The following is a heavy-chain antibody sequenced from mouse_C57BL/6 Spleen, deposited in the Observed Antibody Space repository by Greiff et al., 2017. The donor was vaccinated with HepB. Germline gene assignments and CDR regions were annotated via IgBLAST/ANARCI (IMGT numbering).Heavy chain of an antibody. CDR3: EREVLDY. CDR1: GYTFTDYH. CDR2: INPNNGGT. V-gene: IGHV1-18*01. Sequence: EVQLQQSGPELVKPGASVKISCKASGYTFTDYHMDWVKQSHGKSLEWIGDINPNNGGTIYNQKFKGKATLTVDNSSSTAYMELRSLTSDDTAVYCCEREVLDYWGQGTTLTVSS. J-gene: IGHJ2*01.